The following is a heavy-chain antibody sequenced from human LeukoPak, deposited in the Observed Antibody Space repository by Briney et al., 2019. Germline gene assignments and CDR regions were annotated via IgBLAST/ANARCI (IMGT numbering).Heavy chain of an antibody. J-gene: IGHJ3*02. CDR2: IYHSGST. V-gene: IGHV4-30-2*01. D-gene: IGHD5-18*01. Sequence: SDTLSLTCAVSGGSISSGGYSWSWIRQPPGKGLEWIGYIYHSGSTYYNPSLKSRVTISVDRSKNQFSLKLSSVTAADTAVYYCARAYDSYGLGSAFDIWGQGTMVTVSS. CDR3: ARAYDSYGLGSAFDI. CDR1: GGSISSGGYS.